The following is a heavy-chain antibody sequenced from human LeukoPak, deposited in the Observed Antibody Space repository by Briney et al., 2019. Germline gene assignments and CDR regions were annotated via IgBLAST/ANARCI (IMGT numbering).Heavy chain of an antibody. Sequence: GGSLRLSCAASGFTFSDYYMSWIRQAPGKGLEWVANIKQDGSEKYFVDSVKGRFTISRDNAKNTLYLQMNSLRAEDTAVYYCAREPIYYYYMDVWGKGTTVTVSS. V-gene: IGHV3-7*01. CDR1: GFTFSDYY. J-gene: IGHJ6*03. CDR3: AREPIYYYYMDV. CDR2: IKQDGSEK.